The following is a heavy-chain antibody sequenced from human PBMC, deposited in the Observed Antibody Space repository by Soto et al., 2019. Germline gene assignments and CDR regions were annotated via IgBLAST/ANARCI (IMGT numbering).Heavy chain of an antibody. CDR3: ARDGRVPSGGGSYFEEHWFDH. CDR1: GGSISRSSYF. CDR2: IYSGNT. D-gene: IGHD3-10*01. V-gene: IGHV4-61*01. Sequence: SETLSLTCSVSGGSISRSSYFWGWIRQPPGKGLEWIGFIYSGNTKYNPSLQSRATISIDTSKSQVTLTLRSVTAADTAVYYCARDGRVPSGGGSYFEEHWFDHWGQGTLVTVSS. J-gene: IGHJ5*02.